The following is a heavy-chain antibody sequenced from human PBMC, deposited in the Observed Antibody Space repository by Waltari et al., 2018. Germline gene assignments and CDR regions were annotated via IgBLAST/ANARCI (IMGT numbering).Heavy chain of an antibody. V-gene: IGHV3-23*01. J-gene: IGHJ3*01. D-gene: IGHD2-21*01. CDR1: GFPFGRYA. CDR2: ITGRGAST. CDR3: AKSGDEGDNYRPLGDAFNL. Sequence: EVQLLQSGGGLVQSGGSLRLSCVASGFPFGRYALSWLRRAPGEGLECVSRITGRGASTYYADAVRGRFTISRDNSKNTAYLQMNSLRVEDTAGFYCAKSGDEGDNYRPLGDAFNLWGQGTMVSVSS.